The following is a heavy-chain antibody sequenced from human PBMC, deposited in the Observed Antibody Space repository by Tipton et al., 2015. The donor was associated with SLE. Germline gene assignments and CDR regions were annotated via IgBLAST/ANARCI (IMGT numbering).Heavy chain of an antibody. D-gene: IGHD1-26*01. CDR1: GGSISSHY. Sequence: LRLSCTVSGGSISSHYWSWIRQPAGKGLEWIGYIYTSGSTNYNPSLKSRVTISVDTSKNQFSLKLSSVTAADTAVYYCAREGAVGSYYWYFDLWGRGT. CDR2: IYTSGST. V-gene: IGHV4-4*09. CDR3: AREGAVGSYYWYFDL. J-gene: IGHJ2*01.